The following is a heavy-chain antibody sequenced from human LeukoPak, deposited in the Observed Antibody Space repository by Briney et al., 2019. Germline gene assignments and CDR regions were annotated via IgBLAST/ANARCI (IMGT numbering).Heavy chain of an antibody. CDR2: IYTSGST. D-gene: IGHD3-10*01. CDR1: GGSVSSGSYY. Sequence: SETLSLTCTVSGGSVSSGSYYWTWIRQPAGKGLEWIGRIYTSGSTNYNPSLRNRVTISLDTSKNQFTLELTSVTAADTAVYYCARGSAFEYWGQGTLVTVSS. V-gene: IGHV4-61*02. CDR3: ARGSAFEY. J-gene: IGHJ4*02.